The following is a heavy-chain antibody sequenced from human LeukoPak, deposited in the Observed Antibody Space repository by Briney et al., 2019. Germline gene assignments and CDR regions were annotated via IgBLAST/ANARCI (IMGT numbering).Heavy chain of an antibody. CDR1: GGSISSYY. J-gene: IGHJ6*02. D-gene: IGHD1-1*01. CDR3: ARTNWNYFNGMDV. CDR2: IYYSGST. Sequence: PLETLSLTCTVSGGSISSYYWSWIRQPPGKGLEWIGYIYYSGSTNYNPSLKSRVTISVDTSKNQFSLKLSSVTAADTAVYYCARTNWNYFNGMDVWGQGTTVTVSS. V-gene: IGHV4-59*01.